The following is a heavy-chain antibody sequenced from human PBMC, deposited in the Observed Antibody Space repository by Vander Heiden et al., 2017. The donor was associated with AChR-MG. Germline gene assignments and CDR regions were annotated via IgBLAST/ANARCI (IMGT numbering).Heavy chain of an antibody. D-gene: IGHD2-15*01. CDR1: GYTFTGYY. CDR3: TRGGPRYCSGGSCYGLDY. J-gene: IGHJ4*02. V-gene: IGHV1-2*02. CDR2: INPNSGGT. Sequence: QVQLVQSGAEVKKPGASVTVSCKASGYTFTGYYMHWVRQAPGQGLEWMGWINPNSGGTNYAQKFQGRVTMTRDTSISTAYMELSRLRSDDTAVYYCTRGGPRYCSGGSCYGLDYWGQGTLVTVSS.